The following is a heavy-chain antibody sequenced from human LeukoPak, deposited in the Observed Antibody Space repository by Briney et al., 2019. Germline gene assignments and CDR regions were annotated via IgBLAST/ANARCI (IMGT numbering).Heavy chain of an antibody. J-gene: IGHJ4*02. CDR3: AVPADYDYVWGSYRPFDY. CDR2: IIPIFGTA. D-gene: IGHD3-16*02. CDR1: GGTFSSYA. V-gene: IGHV1-69*13. Sequence: SVKVSCKASGGTFSSYAISWVRQAPGQGLEWMGGIIPIFGTANYAQKFQGRVTITADESTSTAYMELSSLRSEDTAVYYCAVPADYDYVWGSYRPFDYWGQGTLVTVSS.